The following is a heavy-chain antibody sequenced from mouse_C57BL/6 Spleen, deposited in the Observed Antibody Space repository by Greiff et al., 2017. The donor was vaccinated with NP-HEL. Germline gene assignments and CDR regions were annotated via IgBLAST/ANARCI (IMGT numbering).Heavy chain of an antibody. CDR3: AREIYYYGSSYWYFGV. D-gene: IGHD1-1*01. CDR1: GYTFTSYW. V-gene: IGHV1-53*01. J-gene: IGHJ1*03. Sequence: KQPGTELVKPGASVKLSCKASGYTFTSYWMHWVKQRPGQGLEWIGNIYPRNGGTNYNEKFKSKATLTVDKSSSTAYMQLSSLTSEDSAVYYCAREIYYYGSSYWYFGVWGTGTTVTVSS. CDR2: IYPRNGGT.